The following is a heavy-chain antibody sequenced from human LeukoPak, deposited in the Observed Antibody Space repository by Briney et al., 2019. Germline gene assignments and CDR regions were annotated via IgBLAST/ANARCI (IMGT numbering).Heavy chain of an antibody. CDR3: AKSPGPYYYYGMDV. CDR2: TYSDNDA. CDR1: GFTFSNNY. V-gene: IGHV3-66*02. J-gene: IGHJ6*02. Sequence: GGSLGLSCATSGFTFSNNYISWVRQAPGKGLEWVSITYSDNDASYSDSVKGRFTVSRDNSKNTLYLQMNSLRAEDTAVYYCAKSPGPYYYYGMDVWGQGTTVTVSS. D-gene: IGHD3-10*01.